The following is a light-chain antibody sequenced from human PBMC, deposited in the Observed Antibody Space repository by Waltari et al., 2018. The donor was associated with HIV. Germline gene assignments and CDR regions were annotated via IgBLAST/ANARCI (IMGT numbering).Light chain of an antibody. CDR3: QHYDKWPVT. CDR1: QSVNSH. V-gene: IGKV3-15*01. J-gene: IGKJ4*01. CDR2: GAS. Sequence: EIVMTKSPATLSVSPGDRATLSCRASQSVNSHLAWCQQKPGQAPRLLIYGASTRATGVPARFSGSGSGTEFTLTISSLQPEDFAVYYCQHYDKWPVTFGGGTKVEIK.